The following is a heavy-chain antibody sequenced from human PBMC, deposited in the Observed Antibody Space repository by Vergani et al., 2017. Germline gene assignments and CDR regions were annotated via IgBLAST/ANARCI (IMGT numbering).Heavy chain of an antibody. CDR3: AKASQLCGYFDY. Sequence: QVQLVESGGGVVQPGRSLRLSCAASGFTFSSYGMHWVRQAPGKGLEWVAVISYDGSNKYYADSVKGRFTISRDNSKNTLYLQMNSLRAEDTAVYYCAKASQLCGYFDYWGQGSLVTVSS. D-gene: IGHD5-18*01. CDR1: GFTFSSYG. J-gene: IGHJ4*02. CDR2: ISYDGSNK. V-gene: IGHV3-30*18.